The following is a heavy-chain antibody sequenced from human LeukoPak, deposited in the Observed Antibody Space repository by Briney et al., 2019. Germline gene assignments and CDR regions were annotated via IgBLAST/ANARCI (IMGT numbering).Heavy chain of an antibody. D-gene: IGHD2-2*01. CDR1: GGSISSYY. J-gene: IGHJ4*02. CDR3: TRESRPFCPFAF. CDR2: ISHDGTR. V-gene: IGHV4-59*12. Sequence: KPSETLSLTCTVSGGSISSYYWSWVRQAPGKGLEWIGEISHDGTRNYNPSLRSRVAMSFDRANNYFSLSLTAVTAADTALYYCTRESRPFCPFAFWGQGVMVTVSS.